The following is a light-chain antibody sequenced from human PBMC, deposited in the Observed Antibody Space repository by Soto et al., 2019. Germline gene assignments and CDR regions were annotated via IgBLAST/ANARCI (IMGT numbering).Light chain of an antibody. CDR3: QQYINWT. V-gene: IGKV3-20*01. Sequence: EIVLTQSPGTLSLSPGERATLSCRASQSVSFSYLAWYQQKPGQAPRLLIYGASSRATGIPDRFSGSGSGTDFTLTISRLEPEDFAVYYCQQYINWTFGQGTKMEIK. CDR1: QSVSFSY. J-gene: IGKJ1*01. CDR2: GAS.